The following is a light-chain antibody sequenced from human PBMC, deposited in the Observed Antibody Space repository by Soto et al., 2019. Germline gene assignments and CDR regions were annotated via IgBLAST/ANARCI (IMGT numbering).Light chain of an antibody. J-gene: IGKJ2*01. CDR2: YAS. CDR1: QNLSRN. CDR3: QQYDKWPHT. Sequence: EVVMTQSPVTLSVSPGERATLSCRASQNLSRNLAWYQQHPGQAPRLLIFYASTRATGIPARFSGSGSGTDFKLTISSLQFEDFAVYFCQQYDKWPHTFGQGTKREIK. V-gene: IGKV3-15*01.